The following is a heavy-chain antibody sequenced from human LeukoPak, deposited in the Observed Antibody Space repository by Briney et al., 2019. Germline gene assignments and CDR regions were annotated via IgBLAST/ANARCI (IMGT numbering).Heavy chain of an antibody. Sequence: GGSLRLSCAASGFTFSSYAMHWVRQAPGKGLEWVAVISYDGSNKYYADSVKGRFTISRDNSKNTLYLQMNSLRAEDTAVYFCARPDEYRSSFALNSWGQGTLVTVSS. V-gene: IGHV3-30-3*01. CDR3: ARPDEYRSSFALNS. J-gene: IGHJ4*02. D-gene: IGHD6-6*01. CDR1: GFTFSSYA. CDR2: ISYDGSNK.